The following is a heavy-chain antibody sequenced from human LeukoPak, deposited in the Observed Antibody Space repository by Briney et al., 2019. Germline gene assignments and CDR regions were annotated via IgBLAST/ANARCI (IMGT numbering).Heavy chain of an antibody. D-gene: IGHD2-2*01. CDR3: ARAPPRQGYCSSTSCCGCAFDI. CDR1: GGTFSSYA. V-gene: IGHV1-69*05. CDR2: IIPIFGTA. Sequence: SVKVSCKASGGTFSSYAISWVRQAPGQGLEWMGGIIPIFGTANYAQKFQGRVTITTDESTSTAYMELSSLRSEDTAVYYCARAPPRQGYCSSTSCCGCAFDIWGQGTMVTVSS. J-gene: IGHJ3*02.